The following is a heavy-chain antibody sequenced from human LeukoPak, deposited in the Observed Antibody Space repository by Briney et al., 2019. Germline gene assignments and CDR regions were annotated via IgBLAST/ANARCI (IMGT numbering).Heavy chain of an antibody. CDR1: GFTFSTYS. D-gene: IGHD3-3*01. CDR2: ISGSGGST. CDR3: AKFFVGVASPFDY. J-gene: IGHJ4*02. V-gene: IGHV3-23*01. Sequence: PGGSLRLSCAASGFTFSTYSLNWVRQAPGKGLEWVSAISGSGGSTYYADSVKGRFTISRDNSKNTLYLQMNSLRAEDTAVYYCAKFFVGVASPFDYWGQGTLVTVSS.